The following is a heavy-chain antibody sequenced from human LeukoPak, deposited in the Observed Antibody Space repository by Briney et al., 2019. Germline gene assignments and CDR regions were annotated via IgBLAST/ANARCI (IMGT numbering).Heavy chain of an antibody. D-gene: IGHD4-17*01. V-gene: IGHV1-18*01. J-gene: IGHJ4*02. Sequence: ASVKVSCKASGYTFTSYGISWVRQAPGQGLEWMGWISAYNGNTNYAQKLQGRITMTTDTSTSTAYMELRSLRSDDTAVYYCARDLPDYGDYANYFDYWGQGTLVTVSS. CDR2: ISAYNGNT. CDR3: ARDLPDYGDYANYFDY. CDR1: GYTFTSYG.